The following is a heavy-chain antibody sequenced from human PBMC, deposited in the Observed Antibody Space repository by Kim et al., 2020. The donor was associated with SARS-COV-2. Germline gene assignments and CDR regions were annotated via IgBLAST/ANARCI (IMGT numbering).Heavy chain of an antibody. V-gene: IGHV4-31*03. CDR2: ISYSGNP. J-gene: IGHJ4*02. CDR3: AGGQPLHY. D-gene: IGHD2-2*01. CDR1: GGSIRSGGKF. Sequence: SETLSLTCSVSGGSIRSGGKFWTWIRQHPAKGLEWIGYISYSGNPHYSPSLRSRVSISLQTSENQFSLELTSVTAADTAVYYCAGGQPLHYWGQGILVT.